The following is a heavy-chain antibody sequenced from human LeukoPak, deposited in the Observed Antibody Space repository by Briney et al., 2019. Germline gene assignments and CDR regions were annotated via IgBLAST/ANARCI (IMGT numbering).Heavy chain of an antibody. Sequence: SGGSLRLSCAASGFAFDDYGMSWVRQAPGKGLEWVSGINWNGGSTGYADSVKGRFTISRDNAKNSLYLQMNSLRAEDTALYHCALDAVAGTWGWGQGTLVTVSS. J-gene: IGHJ4*02. CDR2: INWNGGST. CDR3: ALDAVAGTWG. D-gene: IGHD6-19*01. CDR1: GFAFDDYG. V-gene: IGHV3-20*01.